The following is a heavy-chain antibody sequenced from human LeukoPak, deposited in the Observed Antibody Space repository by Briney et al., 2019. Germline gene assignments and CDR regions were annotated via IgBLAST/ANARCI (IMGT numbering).Heavy chain of an antibody. V-gene: IGHV3-74*01. CDR3: ARDGISYYDFWSGYASYYYYMDV. D-gene: IGHD3-3*01. J-gene: IGHJ6*03. Sequence: PGGSLRLSCAASGFTFSSYWMHWVRQAPGKGLVWVSHINSDGSSTSYADSVKGRFTISRDNSKNTLYLQMNSLRAEDTAVYYCARDGISYYDFWSGYASYYYYMDVWGKGTTVTVSS. CDR1: GFTFSSYW. CDR2: INSDGSST.